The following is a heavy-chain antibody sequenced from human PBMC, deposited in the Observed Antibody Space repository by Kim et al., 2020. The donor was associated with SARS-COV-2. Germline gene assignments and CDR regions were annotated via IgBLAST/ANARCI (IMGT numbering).Heavy chain of an antibody. CDR2: IYSGGSST. CDR3: AKEDYGDYIDL. CDR1: GFTFSTYA. V-gene: IGHV3-23*03. J-gene: IGHJ4*02. D-gene: IGHD3-16*01. Sequence: GGSLRLSCAASGFTFSTYAMSWVRQAPGKGLEWISVIYSGGSSTYYADSVKGRFTISRDNSKKTLYLQMNSLRAEDTAVDYCAKEDYGDYIDLWGQGTLVTVSS.